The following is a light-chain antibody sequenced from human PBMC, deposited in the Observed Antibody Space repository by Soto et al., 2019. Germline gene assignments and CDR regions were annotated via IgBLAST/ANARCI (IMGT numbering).Light chain of an antibody. CDR3: QSFDSTSVV. CDR1: GGSIANHY. CDR2: EDN. Sequence: NFMLTQPHSVSESPGKTVTISCTRSGGSIANHYVQWYQQRQGSAPTTVIYEDNQRPSGVPDRFSGSIDSSSNSASLTLSGLKTEDEADYYCQSFDSTSVVFGGGTQLTVL. J-gene: IGLJ3*02. V-gene: IGLV6-57*04.